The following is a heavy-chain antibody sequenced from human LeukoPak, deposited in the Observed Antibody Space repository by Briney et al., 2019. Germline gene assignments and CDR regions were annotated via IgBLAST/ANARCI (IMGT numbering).Heavy chain of an antibody. V-gene: IGHV3-23*01. Sequence: PGGSLGLFCAASGFTFSRYAMSWVRQAPGKGLEWVSVISGSGGSTYYADSVKGRFTISRDNSKNTLYLQMNSLRAEDTAVYYCAKDHGYCSSTSCTSSGGFDPWGQGTLVTVSS. CDR3: AKDHGYCSSTSCTSSGGFDP. D-gene: IGHD2-2*01. CDR1: GFTFSRYA. CDR2: ISGSGGST. J-gene: IGHJ5*02.